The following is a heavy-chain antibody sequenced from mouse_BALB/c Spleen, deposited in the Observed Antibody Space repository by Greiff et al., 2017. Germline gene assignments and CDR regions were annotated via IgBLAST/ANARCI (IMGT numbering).Heavy chain of an antibody. CDR3: AREDWDLAWFAY. CDR2: IDPANGNT. D-gene: IGHD4-1*01. J-gene: IGHJ3*01. V-gene: IGHV14-3*02. CDR1: GFNIKDNY. Sequence: EVKLMESGAELVKPGASVKLSCTASGFNIKDNYMHWVKQRPEQGLEWIGRIDPANGNTKYDPKFQGKATITADTSSNTAYLQLSSLTSEDTAVYYCAREDWDLAWFAYWGQGTLVTVSA.